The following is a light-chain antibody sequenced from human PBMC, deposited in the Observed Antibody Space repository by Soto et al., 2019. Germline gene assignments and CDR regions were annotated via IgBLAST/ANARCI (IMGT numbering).Light chain of an antibody. CDR3: QQFGSSPPWT. V-gene: IGKV3-20*01. CDR2: GAS. Sequence: EIVLTQSPGTLSLSPGERATLSCRASQSVTSSYLAWYQHKRGQAPRLLIYGASNRATGIPDRFSGSGSGTDFTLPISRREPEDFAVYYCQQFGSSPPWTFGQGTKVEIK. J-gene: IGKJ1*01. CDR1: QSVTSSY.